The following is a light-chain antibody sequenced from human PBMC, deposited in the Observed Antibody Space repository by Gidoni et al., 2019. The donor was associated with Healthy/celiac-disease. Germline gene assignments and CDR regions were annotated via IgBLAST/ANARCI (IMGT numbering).Light chain of an antibody. CDR1: QSISSW. V-gene: IGKV1-5*03. CDR2: KAS. Sequence: DIQLTQSPSTLSASVGDRVTIPCRASQSISSWLAWYQQKPGKAPKLLIYKASSLESGVPSRFSGSGSGTEFTLTISSLQPDDFATYYCQQYNSWSTWTFGQGTKVEIK. J-gene: IGKJ1*01. CDR3: QQYNSWSTWT.